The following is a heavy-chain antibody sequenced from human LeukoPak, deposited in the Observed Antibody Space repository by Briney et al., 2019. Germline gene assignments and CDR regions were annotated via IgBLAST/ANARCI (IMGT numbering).Heavy chain of an antibody. D-gene: IGHD3-10*01. J-gene: IGHJ5*02. CDR3: ARAEGHITMVRGVINNWFDP. CDR1: GFTFSSYW. CDR2: IKQDGSEK. V-gene: IGHV3-7*03. Sequence: GGSLRLSCAASGFTFSSYWMSWVRQAPGKGLEWVANIKQDGSEKYYVDSVKGRFTISRDNAKNSLYLQMNSLRAEDTAVYYCARAEGHITMVRGVINNWFDPWGQGTLVTVSS.